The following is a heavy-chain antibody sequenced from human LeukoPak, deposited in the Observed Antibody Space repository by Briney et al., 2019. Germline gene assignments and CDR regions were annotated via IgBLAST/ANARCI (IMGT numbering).Heavy chain of an antibody. CDR2: IYYSGST. J-gene: IGHJ4*02. CDR3: ARGRGGYSSSWYSGFDY. D-gene: IGHD6-13*01. V-gene: IGHV4-59*01. Sequence: PSETLSLTCTVSGGSISSYYWSWIRQPPGKGLEWIGYIYYSGSTNYNPSLQSRVTISVDTSKNQFSLKLSSVTAADTAVYYCARGRGGYSSSWYSGFDYWGQGTLVTVSS. CDR1: GGSISSYY.